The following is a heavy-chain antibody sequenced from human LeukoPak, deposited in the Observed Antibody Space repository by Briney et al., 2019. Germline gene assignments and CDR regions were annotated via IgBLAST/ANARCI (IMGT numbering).Heavy chain of an antibody. D-gene: IGHD2-2*01. Sequence: SETLSLTCTVSGGSISSSSYYWGWIRQPPGKGLEWIGSIYYSGSTYYNPSLKSRVTISVDTSKNQFSLKLSSVTAADTAVYYCARRRYCSSTSCCRTGYYYYYMDVWGKGTTVTISS. CDR2: IYYSGST. J-gene: IGHJ6*03. V-gene: IGHV4-39*07. CDR3: ARRRYCSSTSCCRTGYYYYYMDV. CDR1: GGSISSSSYY.